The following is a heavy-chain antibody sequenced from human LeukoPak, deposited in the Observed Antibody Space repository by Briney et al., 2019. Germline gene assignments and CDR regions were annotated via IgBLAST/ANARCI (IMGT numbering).Heavy chain of an antibody. CDR3: TRGLGTSFDY. D-gene: IGHD7-27*01. CDR1: GFTFSIYW. V-gene: IGHV3-7*01. CDR2: IKQDGSEK. Sequence: GGSLRLSCAASGFTFSIYWMSWVRQAPGKGLEWVANIKQDGSEKYYVDSVRGRFDIIRDNADNSLYLQMDDMRDDDTAVYFCTRGLGTSFDYWGQGVLVTVSS. J-gene: IGHJ4*02.